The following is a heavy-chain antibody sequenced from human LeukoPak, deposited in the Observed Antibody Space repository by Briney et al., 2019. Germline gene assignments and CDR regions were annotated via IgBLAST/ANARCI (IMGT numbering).Heavy chain of an antibody. V-gene: IGHV3-21*01. CDR3: ARVLDGWIRA. CDR1: GYSISTGYY. J-gene: IGHJ5*02. CDR2: ISSSSSYI. Sequence: ETLSLTCTVSGYSISTGYYWDWIRQPPGKGLEWVSSISSSSSYIYYADSVKGRFTISRDNAKNSLYLQMNSLRAEDTAVYYCARVLDGWIRAWGQGTLVTVSS. D-gene: IGHD5-18*01.